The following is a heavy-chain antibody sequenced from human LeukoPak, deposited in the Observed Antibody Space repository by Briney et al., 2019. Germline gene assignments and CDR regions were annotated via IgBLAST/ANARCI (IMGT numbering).Heavy chain of an antibody. D-gene: IGHD3-16*01. J-gene: IGHJ4*02. V-gene: IGHV3-15*04. Sequence: PGGSLRLSCAASGFIFTAAWMSWVRQAPGKGLEWVGRIESKSDGGTTYYAEPVKGRFTISRDDLKNTLYLQMNSLKTEDTAVYFCTLDDVGLAPDYWGQGTLVTVSS. CDR1: GFIFTAAW. CDR3: TLDDVGLAPDY. CDR2: IESKSDGGTT.